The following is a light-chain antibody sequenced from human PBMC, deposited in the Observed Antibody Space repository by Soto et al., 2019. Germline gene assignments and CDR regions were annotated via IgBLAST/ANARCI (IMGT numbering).Light chain of an antibody. CDR2: AAS. Sequence: DIQMTQSPSSLSASVGDRVTITCRASQSISSYLNWYQQKPGKAPKLLIYAASSLQSGVPSRFSGSGSGTDFTLTISSLQPEDVATYDCQQSYSTPLTFGGGTKVEIK. CDR3: QQSYSTPLT. CDR1: QSISSY. V-gene: IGKV1-39*01. J-gene: IGKJ4*01.